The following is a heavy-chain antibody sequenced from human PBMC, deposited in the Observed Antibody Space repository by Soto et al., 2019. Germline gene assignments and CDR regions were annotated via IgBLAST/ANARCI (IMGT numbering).Heavy chain of an antibody. CDR1: GFSFSSYA. D-gene: IGHD3-10*01. J-gene: IGHJ6*02. CDR3: AARAPLIIYGIDV. CDR2: ITAGGGAI. V-gene: IGHV3-23*01. Sequence: GGSLRLSCAASGFSFSSYAMSWVRQAPGKGLEWVSSITAGGGAIYYADSVKGRFTVSRDNSKNTLYLQMNSLRVEDTAVYYCAARAPLIIYGIDVWGQGTTVTVSS.